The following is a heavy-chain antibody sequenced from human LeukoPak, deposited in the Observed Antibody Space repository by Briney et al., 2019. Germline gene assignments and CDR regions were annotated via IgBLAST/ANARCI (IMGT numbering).Heavy chain of an antibody. CDR1: GGSISSYY. CDR2: IHYSGST. CDR3: AREGPSSGWYRD. J-gene: IGHJ4*02. Sequence: NPSETLSLTCTVSGGSISSYYWSWIRQPPGKGLEWIGYIHYSGSTNYNPSLKSRVTISVDTSKNQFSLKLSSVTAADTAVYYCAREGPSSGWYRDWGQGTLVTVSS. D-gene: IGHD6-19*01. V-gene: IGHV4-59*12.